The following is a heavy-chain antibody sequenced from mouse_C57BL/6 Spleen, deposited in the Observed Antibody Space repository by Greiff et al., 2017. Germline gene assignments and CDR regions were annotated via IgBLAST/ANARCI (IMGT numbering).Heavy chain of an antibody. D-gene: IGHD1-1*01. CDR3: SRTYYYDSSFYFDY. CDR2: IYPGSGST. Sequence: QVQLQQPGAELVKPGASVKMSCKASGYTFTSYWITWVKQRPGQGLEWIGDIYPGSGSTNYHEKFKSKATLTVDTSSSTAYLQLSILTSEDSAFYYCSRTYYYDSSFYFDYWGQGTSLTVSS. V-gene: IGHV1-55*01. CDR1: GYTFTSYW. J-gene: IGHJ2*02.